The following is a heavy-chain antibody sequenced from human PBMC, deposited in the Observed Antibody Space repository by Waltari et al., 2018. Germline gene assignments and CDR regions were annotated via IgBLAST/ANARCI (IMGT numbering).Heavy chain of an antibody. J-gene: IGHJ3*01. CDR2: IIPKPGIT. Sequence: QVQLVQSGAAVKQPGSSVKVSCQSSGGPFSSVGLHWLRQAPGQGLEWMGKIIPKPGITDYEQKFQGRLRITADRATTTGYMELRSLGSEDTAIYYCARRVSTKGAFEVWGRGTLVTVSP. D-gene: IGHD5-12*01. CDR1: GGPFSSVG. V-gene: IGHV1-69*02. CDR3: ARRVSTKGAFEV.